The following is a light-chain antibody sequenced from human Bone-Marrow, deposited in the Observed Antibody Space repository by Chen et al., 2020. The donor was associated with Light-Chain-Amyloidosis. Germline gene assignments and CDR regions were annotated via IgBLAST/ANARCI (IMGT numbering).Light chain of an antibody. CDR2: RDT. J-gene: IGLJ2*01. CDR3: ESADSSGTYEVI. CDR1: DLTTKF. V-gene: IGLV3-25*03. Sequence: YELTLPPSASVSPGQTARITCSRGDLTTKFAYWYPQKTGQTPVLVIHRDTERPSEMSKRFCGSSSEATATLTISGVQAEDEADYHYESADSSGTYEVIFGGGTKLTVL.